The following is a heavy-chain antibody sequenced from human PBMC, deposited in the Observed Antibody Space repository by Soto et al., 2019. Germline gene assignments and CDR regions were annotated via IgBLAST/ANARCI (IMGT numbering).Heavy chain of an antibody. CDR3: VRDHMWAFDY. CDR1: GFIFSSFN. Sequence: GGSLRLSCAASGFIFSSFNMNWIRQAPGRGLEFVSYMSITGDRYYADSVRGRFTVSRDNAENSLFLQMNSLGDEDTAVYYCVRDHMWAFDYWGQGILVTVSS. V-gene: IGHV3-48*02. J-gene: IGHJ4*02. CDR2: MSITGDR. D-gene: IGHD1-26*01.